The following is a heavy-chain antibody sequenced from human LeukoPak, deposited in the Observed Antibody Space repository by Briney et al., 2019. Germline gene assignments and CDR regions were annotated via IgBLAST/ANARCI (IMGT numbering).Heavy chain of an antibody. CDR1: GGSISSYY. V-gene: IGHV4-59*08. Sequence: PSETLSLTCTVSGGSISSYYWSWIRQPPGQGLEWIGYIYYSGSTNYNPSLKSRVTISVDTSKNQFSLKLSSVTAADTAVYYCARRGTYYYDSSGYYAFDIWGQGTMVTVSS. CDR2: IYYSGST. J-gene: IGHJ3*02. D-gene: IGHD3-22*01. CDR3: ARRGTYYYDSSGYYAFDI.